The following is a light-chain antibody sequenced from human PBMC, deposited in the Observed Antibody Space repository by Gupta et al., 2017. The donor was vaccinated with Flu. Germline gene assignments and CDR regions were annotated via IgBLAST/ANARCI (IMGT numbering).Light chain of an antibody. CDR2: YAS. Sequence: ETVLTQSPEFQAVTPKETVTITCRASEGLGSNLHWFQQKPHQSPRLLIKYASESFPGVPSRFSGSRSGTDYTLTIHGLEPEDAATYYCHHTNSLRPSFGQGTKLEI. CDR1: EGLGSN. V-gene: IGKV6-21*01. J-gene: IGKJ2*03. CDR3: HHTNSLRPS.